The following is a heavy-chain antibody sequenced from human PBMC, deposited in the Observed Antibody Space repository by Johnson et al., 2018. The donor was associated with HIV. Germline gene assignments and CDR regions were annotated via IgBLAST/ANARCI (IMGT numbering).Heavy chain of an antibody. CDR1: GFTFSSYA. V-gene: IGHV3-30*04. J-gene: IGHJ3*02. D-gene: IGHD6-6*01. CDR2: ISYDGSNQ. Sequence: QVQLVESGGGVVQPGGSLRLSCAASGFTFSSYAMHWVRQAPGKGLEWVAVISYDGSNQYYLDSVKGRFTISRDNSKNTLYLQMNSLRAEDTAVYYCAFIEYSSLDALDIWGQGTMVTVSS. CDR3: AFIEYSSLDALDI.